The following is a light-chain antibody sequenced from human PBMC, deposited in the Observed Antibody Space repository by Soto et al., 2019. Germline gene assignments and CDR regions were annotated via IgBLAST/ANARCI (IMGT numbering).Light chain of an antibody. CDR3: QQYVTSSPRT. CDR2: GIS. CDR1: HTISSSY. V-gene: IGKV3-20*01. J-gene: IGKJ1*01. Sequence: EILLTQSPGTLSLSPGERATLSCRASHTISSSYLAWYQQKPSQAPRLLMYGISRRATGIPDRFSGSGSGTDFTLTITRLEPEDFAVYYCQQYVTSSPRTFGQGTKVDIK.